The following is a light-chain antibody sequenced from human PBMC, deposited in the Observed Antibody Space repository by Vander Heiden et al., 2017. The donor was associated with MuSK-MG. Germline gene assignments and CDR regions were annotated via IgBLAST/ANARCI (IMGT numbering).Light chain of an antibody. CDR1: QGISKY. V-gene: IGKV1-33*01. CDR3: QQEDSDPLT. J-gene: IGKJ3*01. Sequence: DLEMTQSPSSLSPSIGDTVTVTCQASQGISKYLNRYQQKPGKTPELLIYDASNLQTGAASKLSGRGRGTDFSFTINIRQREKFATYCCQQEDSDPLTFGHGTKVDIK. CDR2: DAS.